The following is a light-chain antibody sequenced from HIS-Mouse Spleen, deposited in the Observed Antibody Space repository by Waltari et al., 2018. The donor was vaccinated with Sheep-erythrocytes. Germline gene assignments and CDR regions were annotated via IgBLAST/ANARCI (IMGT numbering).Light chain of an antibody. J-gene: IGLJ1*01. CDR3: YSTDSSGNHRV. CDR1: SLPKKF. CDR2: EDS. V-gene: IGLV3-10*01. Sequence: SYEPTPPPSVSVSPGQTARITFSGDSLPKKFAEWYQQKSGQAPVLVIYEDSKRPSGIPERFSGSSSGTMATLTISGAQVEDEADYYCYSTDSSGNHRVFGTGTKVTVL.